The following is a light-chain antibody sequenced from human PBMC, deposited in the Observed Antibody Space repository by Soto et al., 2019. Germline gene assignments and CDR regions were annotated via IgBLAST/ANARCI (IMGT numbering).Light chain of an antibody. CDR3: CSYAGSSTML. CDR2: EGS. Sequence: QSALTQPASVSGSPGQSITISCTGTSRDVGGYNLVSWYQYHPGKAPKLMIYEGSKRPSGVSNRFSGSKSGNRASLTISGLQAEDEADYYRCSYAGSSTMLFGGGTKLTVL. J-gene: IGLJ2*01. V-gene: IGLV2-23*01. CDR1: SRDVGGYNL.